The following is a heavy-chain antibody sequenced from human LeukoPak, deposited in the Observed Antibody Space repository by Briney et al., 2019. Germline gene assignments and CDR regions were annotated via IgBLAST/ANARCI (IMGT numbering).Heavy chain of an antibody. CDR3: TTLGATTRDY. Sequence: PGGSLRLSCAASGFTFSSYAMSWVRQAPGKGLEWVSAISGSGGSTYYADSVKGRFTISRDNSKDTLYLQMNSLRAEDTAVYYCTTLGATTRDYWGQGTLVTVSS. J-gene: IGHJ4*02. CDR2: ISGSGGST. D-gene: IGHD1-26*01. V-gene: IGHV3-23*01. CDR1: GFTFSSYA.